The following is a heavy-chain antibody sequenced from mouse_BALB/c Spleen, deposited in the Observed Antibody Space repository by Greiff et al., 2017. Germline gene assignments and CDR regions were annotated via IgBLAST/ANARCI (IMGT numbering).Heavy chain of an antibody. V-gene: IGHV2-6-7*01. CDR3: ARESPFWEAMDY. CDR1: GFSLTGYG. D-gene: IGHD4-1*01. CDR2: LWGDGST. Sequence: QVQLQQSGPGLVAPSQSLTITCTVSGFSLTGYGVNWVRQPPGKGLEWLGMLWGDGSTDYNSALKYRLSISKDNSKSQGFLKMNSLQTDDTAKYYCARESPFWEAMDYWGQGTSVTVSS. J-gene: IGHJ4*01.